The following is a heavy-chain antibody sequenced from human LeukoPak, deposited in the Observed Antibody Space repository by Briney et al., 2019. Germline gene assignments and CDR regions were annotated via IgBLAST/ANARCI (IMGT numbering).Heavy chain of an antibody. CDR1: GGSISSSTYY. CDR3: ARDLIHGRLV. J-gene: IGHJ4*02. CDR2: IYYSGST. D-gene: IGHD2-8*01. Sequence: PSETLSLTCTVSGGSISSSTYYWGWIRQPPGKGLEWIGSIYYSGSTYYNPSLKSRVTISVDTSKNQFSLKLSSVTAADTAVYYCARDLIHGRLVWGQGTLVTVSS. V-gene: IGHV4-39*07.